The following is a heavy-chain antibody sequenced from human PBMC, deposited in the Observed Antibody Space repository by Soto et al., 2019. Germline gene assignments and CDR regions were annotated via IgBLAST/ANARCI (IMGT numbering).Heavy chain of an antibody. V-gene: IGHV5-51*01. D-gene: IGHD3-16*02. CDR3: ARHPLGELSPYYFDY. J-gene: IGHJ4*02. CDR1: GYSFTSYW. Sequence: PGESLKISCKGSGYSFTSYWIGWVRQMPGKGLEWMGIIYPGDSDTRYSPSFQGQVTISADKSISTAYLQWSSLKASDTAMYYCARHPLGELSPYYFDYWGQGTLVTVSS. CDR2: IYPGDSDT.